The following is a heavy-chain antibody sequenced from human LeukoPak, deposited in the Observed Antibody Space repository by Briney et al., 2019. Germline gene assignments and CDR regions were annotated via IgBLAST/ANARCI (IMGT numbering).Heavy chain of an antibody. Sequence: PSETLSLTCAVYGGSFSGYYWSWIRQPPGKGLEWIGEINHSGSTNYNPSLKSRVTISVDTSKNQFSLKLSSVTAADTAVYYCARGHWAFDYWGQGTLVTVSP. CDR2: INHSGST. CDR3: ARGHWAFDY. CDR1: GGSFSGYY. D-gene: IGHD3-16*01. V-gene: IGHV4-34*01. J-gene: IGHJ4*02.